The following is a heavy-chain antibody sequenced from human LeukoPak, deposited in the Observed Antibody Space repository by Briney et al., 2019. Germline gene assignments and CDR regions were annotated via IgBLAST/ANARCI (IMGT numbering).Heavy chain of an antibody. V-gene: IGHV1-69*13. Sequence: ASVKVSCKASGGTFSSYAISWVRQAPGQGLEWMGGIIPIFGTANYAQKFQGRVTITADESTSTAYMELSSLRSEDTAVYYCARDVGVAVVVAAINMDVWGQGTTVTVSS. J-gene: IGHJ6*02. CDR3: ARDVGVAVVVAAINMDV. D-gene: IGHD2-15*01. CDR1: GGTFSSYA. CDR2: IIPIFGTA.